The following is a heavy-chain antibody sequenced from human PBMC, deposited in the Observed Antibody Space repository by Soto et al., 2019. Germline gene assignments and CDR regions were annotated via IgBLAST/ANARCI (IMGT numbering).Heavy chain of an antibody. V-gene: IGHV3-30*18. D-gene: IGHD3-10*01. CDR1: GFTFSSYG. J-gene: IGHJ6*03. Sequence: GSLRLSCAASGFTFSSYGMHWVRQAPGKGLEGVAVISYDGSNKYYADSVKGRFTISRDNSKNTLYLQMNSLRAEDTAVYYCAKDYYYGSGSYMVYYYYYMDVWGKGTTVTVSS. CDR2: ISYDGSNK. CDR3: AKDYYYGSGSYMVYYYYYMDV.